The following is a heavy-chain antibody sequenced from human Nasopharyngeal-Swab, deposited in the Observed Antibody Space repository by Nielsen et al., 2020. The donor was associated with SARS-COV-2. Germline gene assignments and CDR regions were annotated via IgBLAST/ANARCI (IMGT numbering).Heavy chain of an antibody. Sequence: GESLKISCAASGFTFSNPDMSWVRQAPGKGLEWVSGIARSGTTTYYADSVKGRFTISRDNSKNTLYLQMNSLRAEDTALYYCTKDSGWLATFWGQGTAVTVSS. J-gene: IGHJ6*02. CDR1: GFTFSNPD. CDR3: TKDSGWLATF. V-gene: IGHV3-23*01. D-gene: IGHD6-19*01. CDR2: IARSGTTT.